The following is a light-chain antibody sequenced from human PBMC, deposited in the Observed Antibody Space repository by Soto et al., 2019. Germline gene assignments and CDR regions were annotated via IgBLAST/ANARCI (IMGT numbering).Light chain of an antibody. CDR1: QSVSSY. CDR3: QQRSNWPPRIT. V-gene: IGKV3-11*01. CDR2: GAS. Sequence: EIVLTQSPATLSLSPGERATLSCRASQSVSSYLAWYQQKPGQAPRLLLYGASTRATGIPARFSGSGSGTDFTLTISSLEPEDFAVYYCQQRSNWPPRITFGQGTRLEIK. J-gene: IGKJ5*01.